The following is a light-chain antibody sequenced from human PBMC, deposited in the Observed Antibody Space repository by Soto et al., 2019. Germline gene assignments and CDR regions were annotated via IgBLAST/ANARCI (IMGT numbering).Light chain of an antibody. V-gene: IGLV2-23*01. CDR2: EGS. J-gene: IGLJ1*01. Sequence: QSALAQPASGTGFPGQSITISCTGTSNDVGSYNLVSWYQHHPGKAPKLMIFEGSKRPSGVSNRFSGSKSGNTASLTISGLQAEDEADFYCCSYAGSNYYVFGTGTKVTVL. CDR3: CSYAGSNYYV. CDR1: SNDVGSYNL.